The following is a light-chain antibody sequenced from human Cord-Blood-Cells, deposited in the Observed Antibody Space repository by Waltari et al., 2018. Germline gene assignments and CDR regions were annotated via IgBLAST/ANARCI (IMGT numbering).Light chain of an antibody. Sequence: QSALTPPASVSGSPAQSLTLPCTGPSSDVGGNNYLSWYQQHPGKAPKLMIYDVSNRPSGVSNRFSGSKSGNTASLTISGLQAEDEADYYCSSYTSSSTLVVFGGGTKLTVL. CDR3: SSYTSSSTLVV. CDR2: DVS. J-gene: IGLJ2*01. CDR1: SSDVGGNNY. V-gene: IGLV2-14*01.